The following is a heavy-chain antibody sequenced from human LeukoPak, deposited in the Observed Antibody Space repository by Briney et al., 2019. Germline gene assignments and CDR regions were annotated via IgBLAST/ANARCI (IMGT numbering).Heavy chain of an antibody. CDR3: AKDPYYESSGYWDY. V-gene: IGHV3-23*01. Sequence: GGSLRLSCAASGFTFSSYAMSWVRQAPGKGLEWVSVISGSGGSIYYTDSVKGRFTISRDHSKNTLYLQMNSLRAEDTAVYYCAKDPYYESSGYWDYWGQGSLVTVSS. J-gene: IGHJ4*02. CDR1: GFTFSSYA. D-gene: IGHD3-22*01. CDR2: ISGSGGSI.